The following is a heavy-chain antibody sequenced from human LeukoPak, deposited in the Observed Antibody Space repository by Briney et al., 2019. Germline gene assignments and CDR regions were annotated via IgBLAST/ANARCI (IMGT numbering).Heavy chain of an antibody. Sequence: GGSLRLSCAASGFTFSSYWMSWVRQAPGKGLEWVANIKQDGSEKYYVDSVKGRFTISRDNSKNTLYLQMNSLRAEDTAVYYCATPMTYFDYWGQGTLVTVSS. CDR2: IKQDGSEK. J-gene: IGHJ4*02. CDR3: ATPMTYFDY. V-gene: IGHV3-7*03. CDR1: GFTFSSYW.